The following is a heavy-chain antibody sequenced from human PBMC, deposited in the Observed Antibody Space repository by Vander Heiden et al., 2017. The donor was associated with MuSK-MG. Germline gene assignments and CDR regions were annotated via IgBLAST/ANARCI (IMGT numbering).Heavy chain of an antibody. CDR3: AREEQLVPGDYYYYYGMDV. CDR1: GYTFTSSG. J-gene: IGHJ6*02. D-gene: IGHD6-13*01. Sequence: QVQLVQSGAEVKKPGASVKVSCKASGYTFTSSGISWVRQAPGQGLEWMGWISAYNGNTNYAQKLQGRVTMTTDTSTSTAYMELRSLRSDDTAVYYCAREEQLVPGDYYYYYGMDVWGQGTTVTVSS. V-gene: IGHV1-18*01. CDR2: ISAYNGNT.